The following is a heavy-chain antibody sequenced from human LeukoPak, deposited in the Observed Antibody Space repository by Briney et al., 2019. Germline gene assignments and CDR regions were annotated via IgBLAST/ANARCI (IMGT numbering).Heavy chain of an antibody. Sequence: ASVKVSCKASGGTFSSYAISWVRQAPGQGLEWMGWINPNSGGTNYAQKFQGRVTMTRDTSISTAYMELSRLRSDDTAVYYCARTFYSISWYDAFDIWGQGTMVTVSS. J-gene: IGHJ3*02. CDR1: GGTFSSYA. CDR3: ARTFYSISWYDAFDI. V-gene: IGHV1-2*02. CDR2: INPNSGGT. D-gene: IGHD6-13*01.